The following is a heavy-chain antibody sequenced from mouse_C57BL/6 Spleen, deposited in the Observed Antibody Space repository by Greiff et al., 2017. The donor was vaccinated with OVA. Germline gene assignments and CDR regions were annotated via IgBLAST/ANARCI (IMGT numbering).Heavy chain of an antibody. J-gene: IGHJ1*03. V-gene: IGHV1-82*01. CDR2: IYPGDGDT. CDR3: ARWGYGSTYWYFDV. D-gene: IGHD1-1*01. CDR1: GYAFSSSW. Sequence: VQLQQSGPELVKPGASVKISCKASGYAFSSSWMNWVKQRPGKGLEWIGRIYPGDGDTNYNGKFKGKATLTADKSSSTAYMQRSSLTSEDSAVYFCARWGYGSTYWYFDVWGTGTTVTVSS.